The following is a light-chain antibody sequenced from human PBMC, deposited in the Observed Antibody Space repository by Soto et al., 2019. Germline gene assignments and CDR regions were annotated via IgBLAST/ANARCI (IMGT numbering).Light chain of an antibody. V-gene: IGKV3-11*01. J-gene: IGKJ5*01. CDR3: QQRRSWPIT. CDR2: DAS. Sequence: EIVLTQSPATLSLSPGERATLSCRASQTVDNYLAWYQQEPGQAPRLLIYDASNRATGIPARFSGSGSETDFTLTISSLEPEDFAVYYCQQRRSWPITFGQGTRLEIK. CDR1: QTVDNY.